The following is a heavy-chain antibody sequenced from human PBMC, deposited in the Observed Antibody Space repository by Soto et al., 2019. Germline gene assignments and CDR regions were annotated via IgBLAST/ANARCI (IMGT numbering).Heavy chain of an antibody. CDR2: ISGSGGST. D-gene: IGHD1-26*01. V-gene: IGHV3-23*01. J-gene: IGHJ6*02. Sequence: EVQLLESGGGLVQPGGSLRLSCAASGFTFSSYAMSWVRQAPGKGLEWVSAISGSGGSTYYADSVKGRFTISRDNSKNTLYLQINSLRAEDTAVYYCAKFGGSSVRYYGMDVWGQGTTVTVSS. CDR1: GFTFSSYA. CDR3: AKFGGSSVRYYGMDV.